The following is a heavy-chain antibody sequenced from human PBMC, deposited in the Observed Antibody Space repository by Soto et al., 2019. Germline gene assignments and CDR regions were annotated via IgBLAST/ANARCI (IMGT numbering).Heavy chain of an antibody. CDR3: AKSVKDSSGYSAS. CDR1: GFTFSSYA. Sequence: GGSLRLSCAASGFTFSSYAMSWVRQAPGKGLEWVSAISGSGGSTYYADSVKGRFTISRDNSKNTLYLQMNSLRPEDTGVYYCAKSVKDSSGYSASWGQGTLVTVSS. CDR2: ISGSGGST. D-gene: IGHD3-22*01. V-gene: IGHV3-23*01. J-gene: IGHJ5*02.